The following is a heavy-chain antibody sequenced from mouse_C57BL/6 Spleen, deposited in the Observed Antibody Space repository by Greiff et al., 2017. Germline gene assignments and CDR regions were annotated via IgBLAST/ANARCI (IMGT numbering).Heavy chain of an antibody. CDR1: GFSLTSYG. V-gene: IGHV2-2*01. Sequence: VQLQQSGPGLVQPSQSLSITCTVSGFSLTSYGVHWVRQSPGKGLEWLGVIWSGGSTDYNAAFISRLSISKDNSKSQVFFKMNSLQADDTAIYYCARGYYDYDEGYYYAMDYWGQGTSVTVSS. CDR3: ARGYYDYDEGYYYAMDY. CDR2: IWSGGST. D-gene: IGHD2-4*01. J-gene: IGHJ4*01.